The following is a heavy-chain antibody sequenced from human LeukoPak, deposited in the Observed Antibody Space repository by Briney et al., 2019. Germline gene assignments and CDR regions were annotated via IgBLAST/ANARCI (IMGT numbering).Heavy chain of an antibody. V-gene: IGHV3-23*01. D-gene: IGHD3-10*01. CDR2: ISGSGGST. CDR3: TKDQYYYGSAGYYYYYYMDV. J-gene: IGHJ6*03. CDR1: GFTFSSYA. Sequence: GGSLRLSCAASGFTFSSYAMSWVRQAPGKGLEWVSAISGSGGSTYYADSVKGRFTISRDNSKNTLYLQMNSLRAEDTAVYYCTKDQYYYGSAGYYYYYYMDVWGKGTTVTVSS.